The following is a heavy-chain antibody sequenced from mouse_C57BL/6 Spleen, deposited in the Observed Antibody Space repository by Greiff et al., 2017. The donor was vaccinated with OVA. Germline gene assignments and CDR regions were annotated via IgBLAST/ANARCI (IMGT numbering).Heavy chain of an antibody. CDR3: ARGAYYSNPYYFDY. Sequence: QVQLQQSGAELARPGASVKMSCKASGYTFTSYTMHWVKQRPGQGLAWIGYINPSSGYTKYNQKFKDKATLTADKSSTTAYRQLSSLTSEDASVYYCARGAYYSNPYYFDYWGQGTTLTVSS. CDR2: INPSSGYT. J-gene: IGHJ2*01. CDR1: GYTFTSYT. D-gene: IGHD2-5*01. V-gene: IGHV1-4*01.